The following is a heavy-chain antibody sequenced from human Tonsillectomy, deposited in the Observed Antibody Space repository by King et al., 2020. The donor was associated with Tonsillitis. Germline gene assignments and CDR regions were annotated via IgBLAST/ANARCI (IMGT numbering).Heavy chain of an antibody. CDR2: IYYSGST. Sequence: VQLQESGPGLVKPSQTLSLTCTVSCGSISSGDYYWSWIRQPPGKGLEWIGYIYYSGSTYYHPSLKNRVTISVDTAKNQFSLKLSFVTAADTAVYYCASVTYYYDSSGHGAFDIWGQGTMVTVSA. D-gene: IGHD3-22*01. CDR3: ASVTYYYDSSGHGAFDI. CDR1: CGSISSGDYY. J-gene: IGHJ3*02. V-gene: IGHV4-30-4*01.